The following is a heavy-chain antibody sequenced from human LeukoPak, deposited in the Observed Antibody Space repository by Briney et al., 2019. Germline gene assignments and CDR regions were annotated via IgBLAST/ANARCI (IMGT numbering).Heavy chain of an antibody. CDR1: GGSINSDDYY. J-gene: IGHJ4*02. CDR3: ARDRGGYYYFDY. V-gene: IGHV4-30-4*01. CDR2: IYYSGST. D-gene: IGHD1-1*01. Sequence: SETLSLTCTVSGGSINSDDYYWSWIRQPPGKGLEWIRYIYYSGSTYYNPSLKSRATISVDTSKNQFSLRLSSVTAADTATYYCARDRGGYYYFDYWGQGNLVTVSS.